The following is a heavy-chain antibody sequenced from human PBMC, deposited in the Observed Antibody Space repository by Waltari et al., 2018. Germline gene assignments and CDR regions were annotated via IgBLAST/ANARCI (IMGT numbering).Heavy chain of an antibody. D-gene: IGHD2-15*01. V-gene: IGHV5-51*03. CDR2: IYPGDSDT. CDR1: GYSFPRSW. Sequence: DVQLVQSGAEVKKPGESLKISCRGSGYSFPRSWIVCVRQTPGKGLEWMGIIYPGDSDTRYSPSFQGQVTSSADKSISTAYLQWSSLKASDTAMYYCARSSDDTPDAFDIWGQGTMVTVSS. J-gene: IGHJ3*02. CDR3: ARSSDDTPDAFDI.